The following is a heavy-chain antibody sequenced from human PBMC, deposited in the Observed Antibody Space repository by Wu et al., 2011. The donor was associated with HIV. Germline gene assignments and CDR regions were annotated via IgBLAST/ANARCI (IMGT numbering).Heavy chain of an antibody. CDR3: VRVSYYYDGSGYNDAFDI. D-gene: IGHD3-22*01. V-gene: IGHV1-8*03. J-gene: IGHJ3*02. CDR2: INPNTGNT. CDR1: GYTFTGHY. Sequence: QVQLVQSGAEVKKPGASVKVSCKTSGYTFTGHYIHWVRQAPGQGPEWMGCINPNTGNTGYGEKFQDRVTISTNTSITTAYMEVRRLGSEDTALYYCVRVSYYYDGSGYNDAFDIWGQGTMVTVSS.